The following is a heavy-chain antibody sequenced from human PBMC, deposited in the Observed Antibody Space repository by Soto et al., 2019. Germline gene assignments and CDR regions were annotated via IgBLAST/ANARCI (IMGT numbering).Heavy chain of an antibody. CDR3: AKNGPPPYYYCGMDV. V-gene: IGHV1-18*01. CDR2: ISGYNGDT. CDR1: GYTFTRYG. J-gene: IGHJ6*02. D-gene: IGHD2-8*01. Sequence: QGQLVQSGAEVKKPGASVKVSCKASGYTFTRYGISWVRQAPGQGLEWMGWISGYNGDTKYAQKFQGRVPMAVDKSTTTAYMERMSMTSDDRAVYYCAKNGPPPYYYCGMDVWGQGTTVTVSS.